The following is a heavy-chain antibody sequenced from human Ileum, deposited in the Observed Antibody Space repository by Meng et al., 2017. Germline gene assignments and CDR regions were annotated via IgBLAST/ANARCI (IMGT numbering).Heavy chain of an antibody. CDR3: ATSTYSSSWYYFGY. Sequence: RGSLRLSCAASGLTFSSYAMSWVRQAPGKGLEWVSGIGGSGATTYYADSVKGRFTISRDNSKNTLFLQMNSLRAEDTAVYYCATSTYSSSWYYFGYWGQGTLVTVSS. V-gene: IGHV3-23*01. D-gene: IGHD6-13*01. CDR1: GLTFSSYA. J-gene: IGHJ4*02. CDR2: IGGSGATT.